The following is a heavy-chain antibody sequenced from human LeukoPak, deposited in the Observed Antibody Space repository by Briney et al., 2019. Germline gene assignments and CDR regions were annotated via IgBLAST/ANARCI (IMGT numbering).Heavy chain of an antibody. CDR3: ASLGGADAFDI. D-gene: IGHD3-16*01. CDR2: ISGSSSYI. Sequence: GGSLRLSCAASGFTFSSYTMKWVRQAPGKGLEWVSSISGSSSYIHYADSVKGRFTISRDNAKNSLYLQMNSLRAEDTAVYYCASLGGADAFDIWGQGTMVTVSS. V-gene: IGHV3-21*01. CDR1: GFTFSSYT. J-gene: IGHJ3*02.